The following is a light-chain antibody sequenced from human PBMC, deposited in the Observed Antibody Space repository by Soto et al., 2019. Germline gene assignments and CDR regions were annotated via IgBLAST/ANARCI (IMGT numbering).Light chain of an antibody. CDR3: QQYGTSQGA. Sequence: EIVMTQSPATLSLSPGQRATLSCRASQSVSSNLAWYQQILGQAPRLLISGASTRATGIPARFTGSGSGTEFTLTISSLQSEDFAVYYCQQYGTSQGAVGGGTKVDIK. CDR1: QSVSSN. V-gene: IGKV3-15*01. CDR2: GAS. J-gene: IGKJ4*01.